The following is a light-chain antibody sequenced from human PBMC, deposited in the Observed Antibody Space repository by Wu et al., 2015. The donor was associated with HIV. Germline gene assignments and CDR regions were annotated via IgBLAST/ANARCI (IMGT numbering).Light chain of an antibody. CDR3: QQRLNWPLT. CDR1: QSVATN. V-gene: IGKV3-11*01. Sequence: EIVLTQSPATLSLSPGERATLSCRASQSVATNLAWYQQKPGQSPRLLIYGASNRATGIPARFSGSGPGTDFILTITSLEPEDFATYSCQQRLNWPLTFGQGTRLEI. J-gene: IGKJ5*01. CDR2: GAS.